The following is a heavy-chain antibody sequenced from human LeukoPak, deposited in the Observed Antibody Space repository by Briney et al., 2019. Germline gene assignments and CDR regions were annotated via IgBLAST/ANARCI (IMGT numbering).Heavy chain of an antibody. CDR1: GGSISSYY. CDR3: ARSYRRNYFDY. CDR2: IYYSGST. V-gene: IGHV4-59*01. Sequence: SETLSLTCTVSGGSISSYYWSWIRQPPGKGLEWIGNIYYSGSTNYNPSLKSRVTISVDTSKNQFSLKLSSVTAADTAVYYCARSYRRNYFDYWGQGTLVTVSS. D-gene: IGHD4-11*01. J-gene: IGHJ4*02.